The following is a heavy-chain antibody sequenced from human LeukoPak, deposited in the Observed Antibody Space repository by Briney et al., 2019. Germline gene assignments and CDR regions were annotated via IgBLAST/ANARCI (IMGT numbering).Heavy chain of an antibody. D-gene: IGHD1-26*01. Sequence: ASVKVSCKASGYTFTSYGISWVRQAPGQGLEWMGWISAYNGNTNYAQKLQGRVTMTTDTSTSTAYMELRSLRSDDTAVYYCARSVNFKWEPPLTPPYYWGQGTLVTVSS. CDR2: ISAYNGNT. CDR1: GYTFTSYG. V-gene: IGHV1-18*01. J-gene: IGHJ4*02. CDR3: ARSVNFKWEPPLTPPYY.